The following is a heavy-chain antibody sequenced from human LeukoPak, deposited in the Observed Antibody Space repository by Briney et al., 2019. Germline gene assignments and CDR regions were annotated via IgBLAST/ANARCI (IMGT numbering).Heavy chain of an antibody. D-gene: IGHD6-19*01. CDR1: GFTFSSYS. CDR3: ARVRAVAGLFDY. J-gene: IGHJ4*02. V-gene: IGHV3-21*01. CDR2: ISSSSSYI. Sequence: PGGSLRLSCAASGFTFSSYSMNWARQAPGKGLEWVSSISSSSSYIYYADSVKGRFTISRDNAKNSLYLQMNSLRAEDTAVYYCARVRAVAGLFDYWGQGTLVTVSS.